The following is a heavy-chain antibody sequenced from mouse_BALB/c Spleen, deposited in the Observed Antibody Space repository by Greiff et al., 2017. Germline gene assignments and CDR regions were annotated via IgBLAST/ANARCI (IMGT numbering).Heavy chain of an antibody. D-gene: IGHD1-1*01. V-gene: IGHV5-9-3*01. J-gene: IGHJ1*01. CDR3: ARGYGSSYWYFDV. CDR1: GFTFSSYA. CDR2: ISSGGSYT. Sequence: EVKLVESGGGLVKPGGSLKLSCAASGFTFSSYAMSWVRQTPEKRLEWVATISSGGSYTYYPDSVKGRFTISRDIAKNTLYLQMSSLRSEDTAMYYCARGYGSSYWYFDVWGAGTTVTVSS.